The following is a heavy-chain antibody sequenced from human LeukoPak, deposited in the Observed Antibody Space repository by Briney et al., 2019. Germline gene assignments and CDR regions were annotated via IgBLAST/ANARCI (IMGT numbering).Heavy chain of an antibody. Sequence: ASVKVSCKASGYTFTNYGINWVRQAPGQGLEWMGWISAYNGNTNYAQKLQGRVTMTTDTSTSTAYMELRSLRSDDTAVYYCARVRVVTAIHYFDYWGQGTLVTVSS. V-gene: IGHV1-18*01. J-gene: IGHJ4*02. CDR1: GYTFTNYG. CDR2: ISAYNGNT. D-gene: IGHD2-21*02. CDR3: ARVRVVTAIHYFDY.